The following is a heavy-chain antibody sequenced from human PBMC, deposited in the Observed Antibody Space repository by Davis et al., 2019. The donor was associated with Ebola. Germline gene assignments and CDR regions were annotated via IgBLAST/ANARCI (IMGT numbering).Heavy chain of an antibody. V-gene: IGHV1-69*04. CDR3: ARDGYDYGYNDKTCDS. CDR2: IIPALTIA. J-gene: IGHJ4*02. Sequence: SVQVSCKASGGSFSTYAISWVRQAPGQGLEWMGRIIPALTIANYAQQFQGRVTITADTSTSTAYMELSSLTSEDTAIYYCARDGYDYGYNDKTCDSWGQGTLVTVSS. CDR1: GGSFSTYA. D-gene: IGHD4-17*01.